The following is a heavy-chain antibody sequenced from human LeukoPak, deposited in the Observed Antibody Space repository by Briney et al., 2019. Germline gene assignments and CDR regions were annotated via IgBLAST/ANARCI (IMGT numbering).Heavy chain of an antibody. J-gene: IGHJ4*02. V-gene: IGHV4-59*01. CDR3: ARGVGTAVARSPTRLDF. CDR1: GGSISSCY. CDR2: IYYSWST. Sequence: PSETLSLTCTVSGGSISSCYWTWIRQPPGQGLEWIGYIYYSWSTNDNPSHKRRVTISLDTSKNKFSLNLSSVTAADTAVYHCARGVGTAVARSPTRLDFWGQGTQVTVSS. D-gene: IGHD6-19*01.